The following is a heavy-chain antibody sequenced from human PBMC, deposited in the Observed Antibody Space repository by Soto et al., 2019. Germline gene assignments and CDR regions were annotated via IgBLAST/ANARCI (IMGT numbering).Heavy chain of an antibody. CDR1: GYSISSGYY. D-gene: IGHD3-3*01. CDR3: ARAYPQYYDFWSGPSLSNWFDP. Sequence: SETLSLTCAVSGYSISSGYYWGWIRQPPGKGLEWIGSIYHSGSTYYNPSLKSRVTISVDTSKNQFSLKLSSVTAADTAVYYCARAYPQYYDFWSGPSLSNWFDPWGQGTLVTVSS. V-gene: IGHV4-38-2*01. CDR2: IYHSGST. J-gene: IGHJ5*02.